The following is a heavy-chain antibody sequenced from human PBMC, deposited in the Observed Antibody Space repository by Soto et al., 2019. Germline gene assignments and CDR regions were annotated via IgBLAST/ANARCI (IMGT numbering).Heavy chain of an antibody. CDR2: TYNSVST. Sequence: PSETLSLTCTVSGGSISRGGYYWSWIRQNPGKGLEWIGCTYNSVSTYYNPTLKSRLTMSVDTSKNQFSLKLSSVTAADTAVYYCARHTPAISISDHWGQGTLVTVSS. J-gene: IGHJ4*02. CDR1: GGSISRGGYY. V-gene: IGHV4-39*01. D-gene: IGHD2-15*01. CDR3: ARHTPAISISDH.